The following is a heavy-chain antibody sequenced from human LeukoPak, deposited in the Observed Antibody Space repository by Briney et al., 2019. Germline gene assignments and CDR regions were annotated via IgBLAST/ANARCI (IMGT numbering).Heavy chain of an antibody. CDR3: AREGTEPGYYLSEYWFGP. CDR2: IIPIFGTA. CDR1: GGTFSSYA. J-gene: IGHJ5*02. D-gene: IGHD3-22*01. V-gene: IGHV1-69*13. Sequence: SVKVSCKASGGTFSSYAISWVRQAPGQGLEWMGGIIPIFGTANYAQKFQGRVTITADESTSTAYMELSSLRSEDTAVYYCAREGTEPGYYLSEYWFGPWGKGTLVTVSS.